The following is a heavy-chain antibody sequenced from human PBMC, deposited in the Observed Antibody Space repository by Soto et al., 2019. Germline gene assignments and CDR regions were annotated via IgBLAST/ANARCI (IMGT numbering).Heavy chain of an antibody. J-gene: IGHJ1*01. D-gene: IGHD3-16*02. Sequence: HPGGSLRLSCAASGFTFSNYWMSWVRQAPGKGLDWVSSISYNGSNKDYAGSVKGRFFISRDNSDNTLHLQMNSLRDDDTAIYYCAKRRLNTITSLSDWWGQGVQVTVSS. CDR1: GFTFSNYW. CDR3: AKRRLNTITSLSDW. CDR2: ISYNGSNK. V-gene: IGHV3-30*18.